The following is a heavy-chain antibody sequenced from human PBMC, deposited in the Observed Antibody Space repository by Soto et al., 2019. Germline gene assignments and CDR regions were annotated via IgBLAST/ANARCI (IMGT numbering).Heavy chain of an antibody. J-gene: IGHJ5*02. D-gene: IGHD2-2*01. Sequence: QVPLQQWGAGLLKPSETLSLTCAVYDGSFSGYYWSWIRQPPGKGLEWIGEINNRGSTNTNPSLKSLLTISVDKSKNQFSLRLRSVPAADTAVYYCARKGRYCSSSSCYAWWFDPWGQGTLVTVSS. CDR3: ARKGRYCSSSSCYAWWFDP. CDR2: INNRGST. V-gene: IGHV4-34*01. CDR1: DGSFSGYY.